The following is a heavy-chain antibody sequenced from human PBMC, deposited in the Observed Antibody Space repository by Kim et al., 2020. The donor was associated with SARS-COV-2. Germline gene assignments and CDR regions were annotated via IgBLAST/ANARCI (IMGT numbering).Heavy chain of an antibody. D-gene: IGHD5-12*01. V-gene: IGHV1-46*01. J-gene: IGHJ3*02. Sequence: QKFQGRVTMTRDTATSTVYMELSSRRSEDTAVYYCARGKYSGYDLGAFDIWGQGTMVTVSS. CDR3: ARGKYSGYDLGAFDI.